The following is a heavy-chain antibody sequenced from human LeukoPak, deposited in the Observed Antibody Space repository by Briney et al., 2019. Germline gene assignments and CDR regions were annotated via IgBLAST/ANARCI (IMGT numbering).Heavy chain of an antibody. V-gene: IGHV3-20*04. CDR2: INWNGGRT. D-gene: IGHD4-23*01. CDR3: ARDLGVNDY. J-gene: IGHJ4*02. Sequence: GGSLRLSCAASGFKFEDYGMTWVRQAPGKGLEWVSGINWNGGRTGYADSVKGRFTISRDNAKNSLYLQMNSLRAEDTAVYYCARDLGVNDYWGQGTLVTVSS. CDR1: GFKFEDYG.